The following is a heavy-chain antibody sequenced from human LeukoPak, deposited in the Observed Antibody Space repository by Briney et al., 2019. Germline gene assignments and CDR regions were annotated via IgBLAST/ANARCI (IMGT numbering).Heavy chain of an antibody. D-gene: IGHD3-3*01. V-gene: IGHV5-51*01. J-gene: IGHJ5*02. CDR3: ARLRFLGPVEGFAWFDP. Sequence: GESLKISCKGSGYSFTSYWIGWVRQMPGKGLEWMGIIYPGDSDTRYSPSFQGQVTISADESISTAYLQWSSLKASDTAMYYCARLRFLGPVEGFAWFDPWGQGTLVTVSS. CDR1: GYSFTSYW. CDR2: IYPGDSDT.